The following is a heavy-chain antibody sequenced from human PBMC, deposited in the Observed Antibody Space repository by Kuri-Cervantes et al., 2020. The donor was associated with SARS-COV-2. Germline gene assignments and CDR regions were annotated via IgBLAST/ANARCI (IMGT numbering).Heavy chain of an antibody. J-gene: IGHJ3*02. D-gene: IGHD6-13*01. CDR2: IYYSGST. Sequence: SETLSLTCTVSGGSISSSSYYWGWIRQPPGKGLEWIGSIYYSGSTYYNPSLKSRVTISVDTSKNQFSLKLSSVTAADTAVYYCARGRGSSWRLNAFDIWGQGTMVTVSS. CDR1: GGSISSSSYY. CDR3: ARGRGSSWRLNAFDI. V-gene: IGHV4-39*01.